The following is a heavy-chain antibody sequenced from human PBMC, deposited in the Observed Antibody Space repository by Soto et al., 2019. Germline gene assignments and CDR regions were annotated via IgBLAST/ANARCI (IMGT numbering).Heavy chain of an antibody. D-gene: IGHD2-8*01. CDR2: FDPEYGET. CDR3: ATANLYCTNGVCYIAPSPPTPNYGMDV. V-gene: IGHV1-24*01. CDR1: GYTLTELS. J-gene: IGHJ6*02. Sequence: ASVKVSCQVSGYTLTELSMHWLRQAPGKGLEWMGGFDPEYGETIYAQKFQGRVTMTEDTSTDTAYMELSSLRSEDTAVYYWATANLYCTNGVCYIAPSPPTPNYGMDVWGQGTTVTVSS.